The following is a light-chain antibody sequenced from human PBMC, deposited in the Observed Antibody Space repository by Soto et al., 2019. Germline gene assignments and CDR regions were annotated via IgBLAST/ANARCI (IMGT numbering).Light chain of an antibody. Sequence: EIVMTQSPATLSVSPGERATLSCRASQSVGDKLAWYQQKPGQAPRLLIYDASDRATCISSRFSGSGSGTECTLTIYSLQSEDSAVYYCQQYTQWPPALTFGGGTNVEIK. CDR3: QQYTQWPPALT. CDR2: DAS. CDR1: QSVGDK. V-gene: IGKV3-15*01. J-gene: IGKJ4*01.